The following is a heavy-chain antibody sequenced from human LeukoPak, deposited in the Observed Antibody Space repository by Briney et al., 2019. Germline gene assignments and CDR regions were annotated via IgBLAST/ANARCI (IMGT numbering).Heavy chain of an antibody. D-gene: IGHD2-2*01. CDR3: ARSRKGYQLLTTDRDYYYMDD. CDR2: ISSSSSYI. CDR1: GFTFSSYS. J-gene: IGHJ6*03. Sequence: GGSLRLSCAASGFTFSSYSMNWVRQAPGKGLEWVSSISSSSSYIYYADSVKGRFTISRDNAKNSLYLQMNSLRAEDTAVYYCARSRKGYQLLTTDRDYYYMDDWGKGTTVTVSS. V-gene: IGHV3-21*01.